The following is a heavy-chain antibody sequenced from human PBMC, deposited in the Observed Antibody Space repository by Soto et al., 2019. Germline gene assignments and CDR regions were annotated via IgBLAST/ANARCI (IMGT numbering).Heavy chain of an antibody. J-gene: IGHJ1*01. Sequence: QVQLQESGPGLVKTSETLSLTCTVSGGSISSFHWSWIRQPPGKGLEWIGFISNSGSTNYNPSLKSRVTISLDTSKNQFSLKLSSVSAADTAVYYCARGVVGASTGFQHWGQDTLVTVSS. CDR1: GGSISSFH. D-gene: IGHD1-26*01. CDR2: ISNSGST. V-gene: IGHV4-59*01. CDR3: ARGVVGASTGFQH.